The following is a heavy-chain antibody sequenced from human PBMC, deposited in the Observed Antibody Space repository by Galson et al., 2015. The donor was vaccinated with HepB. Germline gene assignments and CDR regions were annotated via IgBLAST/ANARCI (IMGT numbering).Heavy chain of an antibody. J-gene: IGHJ3*02. D-gene: IGHD6-19*01. CDR1: TFIFSTYS. CDR2: ISSSSTTI. Sequence: SLRLSCAASTFIFSTYSMNWVRQAPGKGLEWVSYISSSSTTIYYADSVKGRFTISRDNAKNSLYLQMNSLRAEDTAVYYCARDIEVAVLGSFDIWGRGTMVTVSS. V-gene: IGHV3-48*04. CDR3: ARDIEVAVLGSFDI.